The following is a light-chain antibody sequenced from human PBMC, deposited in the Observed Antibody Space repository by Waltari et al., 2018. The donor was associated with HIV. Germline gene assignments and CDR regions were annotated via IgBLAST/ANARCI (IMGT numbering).Light chain of an antibody. J-gene: IGKJ3*01. CDR1: QAINSK. CDR2: ATS. Sequence: QSPSFLSASVGDRVIITCRASQAINSKLVWYQQKPGKAPNLLIDATSSLQNGVPSRFSGSGSGAEFTLTISNLQPEDFATYFCQQLNSYIFGPGTKVDIK. CDR3: QQLNSYI. V-gene: IGKV1-9*01.